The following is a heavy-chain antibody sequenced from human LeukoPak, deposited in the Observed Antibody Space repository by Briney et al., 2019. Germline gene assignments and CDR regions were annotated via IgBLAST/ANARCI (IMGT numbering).Heavy chain of an antibody. D-gene: IGHD6-6*01. CDR3: ARTYSSSVPFDY. V-gene: IGHV4-59*01. Sequence: PSETLSLTCTVSGGSINSYYWSWIRQPPGKGLEWIGYIYYSGSTNYNPSLKSRVTISVDTSKNQFSLKLSSVTAADTAVYYCARTYSSSVPFDYWGQGTLVTVPS. J-gene: IGHJ4*02. CDR2: IYYSGST. CDR1: GGSINSYY.